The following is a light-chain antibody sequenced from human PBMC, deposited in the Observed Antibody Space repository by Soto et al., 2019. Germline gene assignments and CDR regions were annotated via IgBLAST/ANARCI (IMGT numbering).Light chain of an antibody. CDR3: CSYAGDTFTYV. CDR2: EAY. Sequence: QSVLTQPPSVSGSPGQGVTISCTWISSNIGAPYDVHWYQHLPDKAPKVIIYEAYRRPSGVSTRFSGSKSGNTASLTISGLQAEDEAIYYCCSYAGDTFTYVFGTGTKVTVL. CDR1: SSNIGAPYD. J-gene: IGLJ1*01. V-gene: IGLV1-40*01.